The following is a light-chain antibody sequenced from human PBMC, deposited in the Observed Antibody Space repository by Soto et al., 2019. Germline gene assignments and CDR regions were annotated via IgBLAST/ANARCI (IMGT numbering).Light chain of an antibody. Sequence: DIVMTQSPEALAVSLGERATINCKSSQSVFYSSNNKNYLTWYQQNPGQPPKLLIHWSSTRESGVPDRFSGSGSETDFTLTSSRLQAEDVAVYYSQQYYRLPLTFGGGTKVEIK. CDR1: QSVFYSSNNKNY. V-gene: IGKV4-1*01. J-gene: IGKJ4*01. CDR2: WSS. CDR3: QQYYRLPLT.